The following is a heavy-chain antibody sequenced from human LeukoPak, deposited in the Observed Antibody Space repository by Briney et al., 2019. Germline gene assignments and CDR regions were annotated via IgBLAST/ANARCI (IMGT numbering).Heavy chain of an antibody. D-gene: IGHD1-14*01. CDR2: ISGSGGRT. V-gene: IGHV3-23*01. CDR3: AKPARTDYADY. Sequence: GGSLRLSCAASGFTFSNYAMNWVRQAPGKGLEWVSAISGSGGRTCYADSVKGRFTISRDNSKNTLYLQMNSLRAADTAVYYCAKPARTDYADYWGQGTLVTVSS. CDR1: GFTFSNYA. J-gene: IGHJ4*02.